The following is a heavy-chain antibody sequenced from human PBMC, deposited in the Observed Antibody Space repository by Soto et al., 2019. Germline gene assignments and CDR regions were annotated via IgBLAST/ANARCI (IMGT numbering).Heavy chain of an antibody. Sequence: ESGGGVVQPGRSLRLSCAASGFTFSSYAMHWVRQAPGKGLEWVAVISYDGSNKYYADSVKGRFTISRDNSKNTLYLQMNSLRAEDTAGYYCASSPGYCSGGSCYSEGDYFDYWGQGTLVTVSS. CDR3: ASSPGYCSGGSCYSEGDYFDY. CDR1: GFTFSSYA. D-gene: IGHD2-15*01. V-gene: IGHV3-30-3*01. J-gene: IGHJ4*02. CDR2: ISYDGSNK.